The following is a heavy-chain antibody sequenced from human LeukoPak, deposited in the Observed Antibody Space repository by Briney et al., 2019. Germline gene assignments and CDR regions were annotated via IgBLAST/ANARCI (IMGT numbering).Heavy chain of an antibody. V-gene: IGHV3-48*01. CDR3: ASMRAGVQGYYEILTGSLSPGAFES. CDR2: ISAASWGI. J-gene: IGHJ4*02. Sequence: GGSLRLSCAASGFTFSTYSMTWVRQAPGKGLEWISHISAASWGIKYADSVKGRFTTSRDNAKNSVFLQMSSLRPEDTAVYYCASMRAGVQGYYEILTGSLSPGAFESWGQGTLITVSS. D-gene: IGHD3-9*01. CDR1: GFTFSTYS.